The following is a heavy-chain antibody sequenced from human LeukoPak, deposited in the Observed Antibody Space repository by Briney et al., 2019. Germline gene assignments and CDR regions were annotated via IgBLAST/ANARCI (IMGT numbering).Heavy chain of an antibody. Sequence: SETLSLTCTVSGYSISSGYYWGWIRQPPGKGLEWIGSIYHSGSTYYNPSLKSRVTISVDTSKNQFSLKLSSVTAADTAVYYCARDPGGSYYGSDYWGQGTLVTVSS. CDR2: IYHSGST. D-gene: IGHD1-26*01. CDR3: ARDPGGSYYGSDY. V-gene: IGHV4-38-2*02. J-gene: IGHJ4*02. CDR1: GYSISSGYY.